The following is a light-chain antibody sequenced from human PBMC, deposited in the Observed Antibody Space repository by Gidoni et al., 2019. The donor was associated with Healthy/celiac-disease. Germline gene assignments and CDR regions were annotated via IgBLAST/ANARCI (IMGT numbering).Light chain of an antibody. CDR3: QQYGSSPRYT. Sequence: DIVLTQSPGTLSLSPGERATLSCRASQSVSSSYLAWYQQKPGQAPRLLIYGASSRVTGIPDRFSGSGSGTDFTLTISRLEPEDFAVYYCQQYGSSPRYTFGQGTKLEIK. CDR1: QSVSSSY. J-gene: IGKJ2*01. CDR2: GAS. V-gene: IGKV3-20*01.